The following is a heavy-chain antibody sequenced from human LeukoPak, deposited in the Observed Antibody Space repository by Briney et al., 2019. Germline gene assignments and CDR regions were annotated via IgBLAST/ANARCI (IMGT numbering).Heavy chain of an antibody. CDR1: GFIVNTNY. V-gene: IGHV3-53*01. Sequence: GGSLRLSCAASGFIVNTNYMTWVRQAPGRGLEWVSFIYADGNTYYADSVKGRFTISRDISKNAVYLQMNSLRAEDTAVYYCARDSSGAEIFASGAQGTLVTVPS. CDR3: ARDSSGAEIFAS. CDR2: IYADGNT. D-gene: IGHD4-17*01. J-gene: IGHJ4*02.